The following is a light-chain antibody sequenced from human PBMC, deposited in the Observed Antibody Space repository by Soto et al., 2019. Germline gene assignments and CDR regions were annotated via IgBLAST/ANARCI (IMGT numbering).Light chain of an antibody. Sequence: TQPPSVSAAPGQKVTISCSGSSSNIGNNYVSWYQQLPGTAPKLLIYENNKRPSGVPDRFSGSKSGTSATLGITGLQTGDEADYYCGTWDSSLSSVVFGGGTKVTVL. CDR3: GTWDSSLSSVV. CDR1: SSNIGNNY. J-gene: IGLJ2*01. V-gene: IGLV1-51*02. CDR2: ENN.